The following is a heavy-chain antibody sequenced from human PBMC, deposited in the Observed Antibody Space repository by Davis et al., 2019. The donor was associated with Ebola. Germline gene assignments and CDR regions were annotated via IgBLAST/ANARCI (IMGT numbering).Heavy chain of an antibody. CDR2: ISISADRT. V-gene: IGHV3-23*01. CDR3: ANEIRPNDY. J-gene: IGHJ4*02. CDR1: GFTFSTHA. Sequence: PGGSLRLSCAVSGFTFSTHAMSWVRQAPGKGLEWVSSISISADRTYYADSVKGRFTISRDNFVDTLYLQMNSLRAEDTAVYYCANEIRPNDYWGQGTLVTVSS.